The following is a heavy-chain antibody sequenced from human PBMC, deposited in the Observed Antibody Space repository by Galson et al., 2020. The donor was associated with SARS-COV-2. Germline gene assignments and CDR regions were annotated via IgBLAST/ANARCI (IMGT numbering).Heavy chain of an antibody. V-gene: IGHV4-39*07. CDR2: IYYSGTT. D-gene: IGHD6-13*01. J-gene: IGHJ4*02. Sequence: SETLSFTCTVSGGSISTIDYYWAWIRQPPGKGLEWIGSIYYSGTTYYNPSLKSRVAISLDMSKNQFSLKVSSMTAADTAVYYCAKAQWSSSLYYFDFWGQGTLVTVSS. CDR1: GGSISTIDYY. CDR3: AKAQWSSSLYYFDF.